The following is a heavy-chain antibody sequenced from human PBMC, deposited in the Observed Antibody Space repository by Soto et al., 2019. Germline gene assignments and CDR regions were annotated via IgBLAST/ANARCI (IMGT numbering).Heavy chain of an antibody. CDR3: AREKRGSSPTPCFDY. D-gene: IGHD2-15*01. Sequence: QVQLVQSGAEVKKPGSSVKVSCKASGGTFSSYAISWVRQAPGQGLEWMGGIIPIFGTANYAQKFQGRITITADKSTSTAYMELSSLRSEDTAVYYCAREKRGSSPTPCFDYWGQGTLVTVSS. J-gene: IGHJ4*02. CDR2: IIPIFGTA. V-gene: IGHV1-69*06. CDR1: GGTFSSYA.